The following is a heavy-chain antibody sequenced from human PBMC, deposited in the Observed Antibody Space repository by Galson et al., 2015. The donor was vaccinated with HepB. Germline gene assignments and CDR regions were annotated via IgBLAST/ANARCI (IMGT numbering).Heavy chain of an antibody. Sequence: SLRLSCAASGFTFSSYWMSWVRQAPGKGLEWVANIKQDGSEKYNVDSVKGRFTISRDNAKNTLYLQMNSLRAEDTAVYYCARDHYGSGCFFDYWGQGTLVTVSS. CDR2: IKQDGSEK. CDR1: GFTFSSYW. J-gene: IGHJ4*02. V-gene: IGHV3-7*03. CDR3: ARDHYGSGCFFDY. D-gene: IGHD3-10*01.